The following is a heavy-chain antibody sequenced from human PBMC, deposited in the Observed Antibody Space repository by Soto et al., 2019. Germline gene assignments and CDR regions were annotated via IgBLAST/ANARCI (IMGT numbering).Heavy chain of an antibody. D-gene: IGHD3-22*01. CDR1: GFTFSSYG. J-gene: IGHJ3*02. V-gene: IGHV3-30*18. CDR3: AKALYYYDSSGPNAFDI. Sequence: GGSLRLSCAASGFTFSSYGMHWVRQAPGKGLEWVAVISYDGSNKYYADSVKGRFTISRDNSKNTLYLQMNSLRAEDTAVHYCAKALYYYDSSGPNAFDIWGQGTMVTVSS. CDR2: ISYDGSNK.